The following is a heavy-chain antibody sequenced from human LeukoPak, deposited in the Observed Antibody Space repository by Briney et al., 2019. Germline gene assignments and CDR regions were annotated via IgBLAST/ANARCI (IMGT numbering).Heavy chain of an antibody. CDR1: GGSFSGYY. Sequence: SETLSLTCAVYGGSFSGYYWSWIRQPPGKGLEWIGEINHSGSTNYNPSLKSRVTISVDTSKNQFSLKLSSVTAADTAVYYCARGLEAAAGIDPWGREPWSPSPQ. CDR3: ARGLEAAAGIDP. J-gene: IGHJ5*02. CDR2: INHSGST. V-gene: IGHV4-34*01. D-gene: IGHD6-13*01.